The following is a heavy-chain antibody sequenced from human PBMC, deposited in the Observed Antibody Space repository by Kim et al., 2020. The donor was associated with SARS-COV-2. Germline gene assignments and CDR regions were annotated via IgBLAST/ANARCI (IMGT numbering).Heavy chain of an antibody. CDR3: ARGLEVRGSSFFWFDP. CDR1: GFTFSSYS. CDR2: ISSSSSYI. V-gene: IGHV3-21*01. J-gene: IGHJ5*02. D-gene: IGHD6-13*01. Sequence: GGSLRLSCAASGFTFSSYSMNWVRQAPGKGLEWVSSISSSSSYIYYADSVKGRFTISRDNAKNSLYLQMNSLRAEDTAVYYCARGLEVRGSSFFWFDPWGQGTLVTVSS.